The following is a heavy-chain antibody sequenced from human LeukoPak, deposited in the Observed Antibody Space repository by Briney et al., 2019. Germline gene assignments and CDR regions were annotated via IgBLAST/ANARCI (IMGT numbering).Heavy chain of an antibody. CDR3: AREYDSSGYYLGIAGSPPFFDY. Sequence: SQTLSLTCTVSGGSISSGDYYWSWIRQPPGKGLEWIGYIYYSGSTNYNPSLKSRVTISVDTSKNQFSLKLSSVTAADTAVYYCAREYDSSGYYLGIAGSPPFFDYWGQGTLVTVSS. CDR1: GGSISSGDYY. J-gene: IGHJ4*02. CDR2: IYYSGST. D-gene: IGHD3-22*01. V-gene: IGHV4-61*08.